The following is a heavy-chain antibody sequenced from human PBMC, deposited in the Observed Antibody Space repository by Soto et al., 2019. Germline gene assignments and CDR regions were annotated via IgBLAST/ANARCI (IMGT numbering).Heavy chain of an antibody. D-gene: IGHD7-27*01. V-gene: IGHV3-21*02. Sequence: EVELLESGGGLDKPGGSLRLSCAASGFSFSTYNMNWVRQAPGKGLEWVSSINGRSNYKYYTDSVKGRFTISRDNPKNSLYLQMDRLRVEDTAVYYCVREDGLVGSNSAFYQWGQGTLVIVSS. CDR2: INGRSNYK. CDR1: GFSFSTYN. CDR3: VREDGLVGSNSAFYQ. J-gene: IGHJ4*02.